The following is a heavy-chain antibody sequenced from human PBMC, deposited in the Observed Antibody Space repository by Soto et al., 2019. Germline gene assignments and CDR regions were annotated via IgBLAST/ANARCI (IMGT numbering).Heavy chain of an antibody. J-gene: IGHJ4*02. CDR1: GDTFTGYA. V-gene: IGHV1-3*01. CDR3: ARDRLRGYDSSGFYS. CDR2: INASDGNR. D-gene: IGHD3-22*01. Sequence: VASVKVSCKASGDTFTGYAFHWVRQAPGQGLEWMGWINASDGNRNYSQKFEDRVTITTATSTNTAFLELRSLKSDDTAIYYCARDRLRGYDSSGFYSWGQGTMVTAPQ.